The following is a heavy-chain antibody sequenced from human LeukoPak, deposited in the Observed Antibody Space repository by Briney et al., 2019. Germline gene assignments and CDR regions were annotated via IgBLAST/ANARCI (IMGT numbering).Heavy chain of an antibody. CDR3: ARDRGVGVDY. V-gene: IGHV4-59*01. D-gene: IGHD1-26*01. CDR2: IYYSGST. Sequence: SETLSLTCTVSGGSISSYYWSWIRQPPGKRLEWIGYIYYSGSTNYNPSLKSRVTISVDTSKNQFSLKLSSVTAADTAVYYCARDRGVGVDYWGQGTLVTVSS. J-gene: IGHJ4*02. CDR1: GGSISSYY.